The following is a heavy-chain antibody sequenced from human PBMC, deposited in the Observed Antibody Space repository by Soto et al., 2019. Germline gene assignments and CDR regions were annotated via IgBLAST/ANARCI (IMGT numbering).Heavy chain of an antibody. Sequence: GGSLRLSCAASGFTFSSYAMSWVRQAPGKGLEWVSAISGSGGSTYYADSVKGRFTISRDNSKNTLYLQMNSLRAEDTAVYYCAFIGGGRGWQHDDYWGQGTLVTVSS. CDR3: AFIGGGRGWQHDDY. CDR1: GFTFSSYA. V-gene: IGHV3-23*01. CDR2: ISGSGGST. D-gene: IGHD3-10*01. J-gene: IGHJ4*02.